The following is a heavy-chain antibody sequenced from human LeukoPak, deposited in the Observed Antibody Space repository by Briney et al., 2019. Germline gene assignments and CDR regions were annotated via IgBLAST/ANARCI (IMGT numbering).Heavy chain of an antibody. CDR3: ARTRLEGYYYYGMDV. D-gene: IGHD1-1*01. CDR1: GGSISSYY. V-gene: IGHV4-59*01. Sequence: PSETLSLTCTVSGGSISSYYWSWIRQPPGKGLEWIGYIYYSGSTNYNPSLKSRVTISVDTSKNQFSLKLSSVIAADTAVYYCARTRLEGYYYYGMDVWGQGTTVTVSS. CDR2: IYYSGST. J-gene: IGHJ6*02.